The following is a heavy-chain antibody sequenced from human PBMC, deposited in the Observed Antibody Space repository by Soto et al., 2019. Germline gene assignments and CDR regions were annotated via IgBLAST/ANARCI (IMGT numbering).Heavy chain of an antibody. Sequence: PGGSLRLSCAASGFTFSSYSMNWVRQAPGKGLEWVSSISSSSSYIYYADSVKGRFTISRDNAKNSLYLQMNSLRAEDTAVYYCAREVYCSSTSCYTPYYYGMDVWGQGTTVTVSS. CDR2: ISSSSSYI. J-gene: IGHJ6*02. V-gene: IGHV3-21*01. CDR3: AREVYCSSTSCYTPYYYGMDV. D-gene: IGHD2-2*02. CDR1: GFTFSSYS.